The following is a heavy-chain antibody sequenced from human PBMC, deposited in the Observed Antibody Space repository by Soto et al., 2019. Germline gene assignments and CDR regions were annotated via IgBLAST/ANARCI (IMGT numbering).Heavy chain of an antibody. J-gene: IGHJ4*02. V-gene: IGHV1-46*01. CDR3: TRVLFRYFDFAY. D-gene: IGHD1-1*01. Sequence: ASVKVSCKASGYMFTSYYLHWVRQAPGQGLEWVGRINPSGGSTSYAQKFQGRVAVTRDTSTSTVYMELSSLTSVDTAVYYCTRVLFRYFDFAYWGQGSLVTVSS. CDR2: INPSGGST. CDR1: GYMFTSYY.